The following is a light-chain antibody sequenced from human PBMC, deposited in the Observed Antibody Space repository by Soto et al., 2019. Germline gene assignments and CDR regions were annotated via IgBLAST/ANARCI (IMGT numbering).Light chain of an antibody. CDR1: QSVSSY. CDR3: QQYLYWPPQPT. J-gene: IGKJ2*01. CDR2: DAS. V-gene: IGKV3-11*01. Sequence: EIVLTQSPATLSLSPGERATLSCRASQSVSSYLAWYQQKPGQAPRLLIYDASNRATGIPARFSGSGSGTDFTLTISSLEPEDFAVYYCQQYLYWPPQPTFGRGTHLEI.